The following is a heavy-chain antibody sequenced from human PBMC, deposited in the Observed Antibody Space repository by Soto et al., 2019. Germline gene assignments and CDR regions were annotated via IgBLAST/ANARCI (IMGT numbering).Heavy chain of an antibody. CDR2: INPNSGGT. CDR3: AIFHNFWSAYLWCDY. J-gene: IGHJ4*02. Sequence: ASVKASCKASGYTYTGYYMHWVRQAPGQGLEWTGWINPNSGGTNYAQKFQGRVTMTRDTSISTAYMELSRLRSDDTAVYYCAIFHNFWSAYLWCDYWCQGTLVSVSS. CDR1: GYTYTGYY. D-gene: IGHD3-3*01. V-gene: IGHV1-2*02.